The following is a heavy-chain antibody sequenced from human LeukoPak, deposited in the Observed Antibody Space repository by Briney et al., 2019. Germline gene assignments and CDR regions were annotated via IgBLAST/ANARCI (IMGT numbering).Heavy chain of an antibody. CDR2: ISWNSGSI. Sequence: GGSLRLSCAASGFTFDDYAMPWVRQAPGKGLEWVSGISWNSGSIGYADSVKGRFTISRDNAKNSLYLQMNSLRAEDTALYYCAKGPYSLSLDHFDYWGQGTLVTVSS. J-gene: IGHJ4*02. V-gene: IGHV3-9*01. CDR1: GFTFDDYA. D-gene: IGHD6-13*01. CDR3: AKGPYSLSLDHFDY.